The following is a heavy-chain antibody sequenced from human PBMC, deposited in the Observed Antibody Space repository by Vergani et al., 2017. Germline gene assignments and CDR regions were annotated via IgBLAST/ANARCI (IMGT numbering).Heavy chain of an antibody. Sequence: EVQLLESGGGLVQPGGSLRLSCAASGFTFSSYAMSWVRQAPGKGLEWVSAISGSGGSTYYADSVKGRFTISRDNSKNTLYLQMNSLRAEDTAVYYCARDSPDSGSYDWYFDLWGRGTLVTVSS. CDR2: ISGSGGST. J-gene: IGHJ2*01. V-gene: IGHV3-23*01. CDR1: GFTFSSYA. D-gene: IGHD1-26*01. CDR3: ARDSPDSGSYDWYFDL.